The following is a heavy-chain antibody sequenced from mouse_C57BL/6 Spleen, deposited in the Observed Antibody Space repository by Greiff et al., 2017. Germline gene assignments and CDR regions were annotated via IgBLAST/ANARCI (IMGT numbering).Heavy chain of an antibody. CDR1: GYTFTDYE. J-gene: IGHJ2*01. V-gene: IGHV1-15*01. Sequence: VKLQESGAELVRPGASVTLSCKASGYTFTDYEMHWVKQTPVHGLEWIGAIDPETGGTAYNQKFKGKAILTADKSSSTAYMELRSLTSEDSAVYYCTRGGNWGQGTTLTVSS. CDR2: IDPETGGT. CDR3: TRGGN.